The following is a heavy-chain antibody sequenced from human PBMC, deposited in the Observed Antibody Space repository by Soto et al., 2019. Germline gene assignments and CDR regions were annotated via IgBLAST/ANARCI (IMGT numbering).Heavy chain of an antibody. Sequence: QLQMQESGSGLVEPSQTLSLTCSVSGGSISSSTSSWSWIGQPPGKGLEWIGYIYHGGSAYYNPSLKSRVTISVDRSKSQFSLKVNSVTAADTAVYYCARGGEGDFDHWGQGTLVTVSS. V-gene: IGHV4-30-2*01. D-gene: IGHD2-21*02. CDR2: IYHGGSA. J-gene: IGHJ5*02. CDR1: GGSISSSTSS. CDR3: ARGGEGDFDH.